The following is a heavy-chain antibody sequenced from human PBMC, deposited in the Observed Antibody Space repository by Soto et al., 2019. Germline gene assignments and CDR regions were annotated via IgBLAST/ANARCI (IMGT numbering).Heavy chain of an antibody. D-gene: IGHD1-20*01. CDR3: AKDAVPYNGKWDWFDS. CDR2: IGGGGSDT. J-gene: IGHJ5*01. Sequence: DVQLLESGGGLVQPGGSLTLSCAASRFTFSDFAMSWVRQAPGQGLERVSSIGGGGSDTYYADSEKGRFTISRDNSKNTLYLQMDSLRAEDTAVYYCAKDAVPYNGKWDWFDSWCQGTMVIVSS. V-gene: IGHV3-23*01. CDR1: RFTFSDFA.